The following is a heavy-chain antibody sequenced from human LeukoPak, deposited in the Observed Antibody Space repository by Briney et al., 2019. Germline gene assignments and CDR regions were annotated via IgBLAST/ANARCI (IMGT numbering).Heavy chain of an antibody. CDR1: GGSISSYY. D-gene: IGHD3-22*01. V-gene: IGHV4-59*01. Sequence: SETLSLTCTVSGGSISSYYWSWIRQPPGKGLEWIGYIYYSGSTNYNPSLKSRVTISVDTSKNQFSLKLSSVTAADTAVYYCARVLGYSTGFYYFDHWGRGSLVTVSS. J-gene: IGHJ4*02. CDR3: ARVLGYSTGFYYFDH. CDR2: IYYSGST.